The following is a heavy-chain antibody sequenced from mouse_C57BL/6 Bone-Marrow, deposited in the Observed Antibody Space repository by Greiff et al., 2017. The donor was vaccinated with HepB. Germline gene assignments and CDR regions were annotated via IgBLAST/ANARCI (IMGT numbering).Heavy chain of an antibody. J-gene: IGHJ3*01. CDR2: IDPSDSYT. CDR1: GYTFTSYW. CDR3: ARSGVLSAY. V-gene: IGHV1-50*01. Sequence: QVHVKQPGAELVKPGASVKLSCKASGYTFTSYWMQWVKQRPGQGLEWIGEIDPSDSYTNYNQKFKGKATLTVDTSSSTAYMQLSSLTSEDSAVYDGARSGVLSAYWGQGTLVTVSA. D-gene: IGHD3-1*01.